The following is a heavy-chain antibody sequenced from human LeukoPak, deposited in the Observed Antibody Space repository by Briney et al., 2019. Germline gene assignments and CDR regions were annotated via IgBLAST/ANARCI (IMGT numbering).Heavy chain of an antibody. V-gene: IGHV4-59*12. CDR2: IYYSGSI. CDR1: GGSISSYY. J-gene: IGHJ5*02. D-gene: IGHD6-6*01. CDR3: ATYSSSSPGWFDP. Sequence: SETLSLTCTVSGGSISSYYWSWIRQPPGKGLEWIGYIYYSGSIYYNPSLKSRVTISVDTSKNQFSLKLSSVTAADTAVYYCATYSSSSPGWFDPWGQGTLVTVSS.